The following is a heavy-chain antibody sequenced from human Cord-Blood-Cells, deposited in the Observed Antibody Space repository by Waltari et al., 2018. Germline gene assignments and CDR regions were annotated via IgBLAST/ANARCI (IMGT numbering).Heavy chain of an antibody. CDR2: INHSGST. Sequence: QVQLQQWGAGLFTPSETLSLTCAAYGGSFSGYYWRWLRQPPGKGLEWIGEINHSGSTNYNPSLKSRVTISVDTSKNQFSLKLSSVTAADTAVYYCATAYYYDSSGYYGLDYWGQGTLVTVSS. CDR1: GGSFSGYY. J-gene: IGHJ4*02. V-gene: IGHV4-34*01. D-gene: IGHD3-22*01. CDR3: ATAYYYDSSGYYGLDY.